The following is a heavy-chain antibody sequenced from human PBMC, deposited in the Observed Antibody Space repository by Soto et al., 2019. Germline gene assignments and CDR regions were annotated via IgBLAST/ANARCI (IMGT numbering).Heavy chain of an antibody. CDR1: GFLFRNYE. CDR3: VSQPHWARPFES. Sequence: EVRLVESGGDLVKSGGSLRLSCVGSGFLFRNYEMNWVRQAPGKGLEWLAHISTTGGHVSESDAVKGRFTISRENTKHTLYLQLNSLRTEDTGVDYCVSQPHWARPFESWGQGPLVNVSS. V-gene: IGHV3-48*03. CDR2: ISTTGGHV. J-gene: IGHJ4*02. D-gene: IGHD7-27*01.